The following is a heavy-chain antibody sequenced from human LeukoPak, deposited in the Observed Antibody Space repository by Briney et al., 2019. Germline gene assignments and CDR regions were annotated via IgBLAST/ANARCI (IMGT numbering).Heavy chain of an antibody. CDR3: AKDNRRHYTSGPNPDSLH. Sequence: GGSLRLSCAASVFIFSSDSMSWVRQAPGKGLEWVSGMSWNSGSIDYADSVKGRFTISRDNAKNSLYLQMNSLRVEDTAFYYCAKDNRRHYTSGPNPDSLHWGQGALVTVSS. CDR1: VFIFSSDS. V-gene: IGHV3-9*01. D-gene: IGHD6-19*01. J-gene: IGHJ4*02. CDR2: MSWNSGSI.